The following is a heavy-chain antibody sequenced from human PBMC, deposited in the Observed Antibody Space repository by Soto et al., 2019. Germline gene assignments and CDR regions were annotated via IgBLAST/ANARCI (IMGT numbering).Heavy chain of an antibody. J-gene: IGHJ5*02. CDR2: ISFDGAAA. D-gene: IGHD3-16*02. CDR3: AKDRTVVIPTGFIGWFDP. CDR1: GFPCRSNA. Sequence: SRRLSCAASGFPCRSNAMHWVRQARCKWLEWLAVISFDGAAAHYADSVKGRFTISRDNSKNTLYLQMNSPTPDASAVYYCAKDRTVVIPTGFIGWFDPWGQGTLVTASS. V-gene: IGHV3-30*18.